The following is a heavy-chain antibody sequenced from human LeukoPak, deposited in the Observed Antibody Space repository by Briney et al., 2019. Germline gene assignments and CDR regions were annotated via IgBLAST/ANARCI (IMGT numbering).Heavy chain of an antibody. CDR1: GGTFSSYA. V-gene: IGHV1-69*04. D-gene: IGHD4-23*01. CDR3: ATTTVVTVHDAFDI. Sequence: SVKVSCKASGGTFSSYAISWVRQAPGQGLEWVGRIIPILGIANYAQKFQGRVTITADKSTSTAYMELSSLRPEDTAVYYCATTTVVTVHDAFDIWGQGTMVTVSS. J-gene: IGHJ3*02. CDR2: IIPILGIA.